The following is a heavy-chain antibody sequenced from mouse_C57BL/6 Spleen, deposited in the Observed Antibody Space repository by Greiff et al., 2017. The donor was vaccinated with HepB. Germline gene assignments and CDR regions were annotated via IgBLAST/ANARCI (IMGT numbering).Heavy chain of an antibody. J-gene: IGHJ2*01. CDR3: ARGYYGTPAHFDY. V-gene: IGHV1-50*01. CDR2: IDPSDSYT. Sequence: QVQLQQPGAELVKPGASVKLSCKASGYTFTSYWMQWVKQRPGQGLEWIGEIDPSDSYTNYNQKFKGKATLTVDTSSSTAYMQLSSLTSEDSAVYYCARGYYGTPAHFDYWGQGTTLTVSS. CDR1: GYTFTSYW. D-gene: IGHD1-1*01.